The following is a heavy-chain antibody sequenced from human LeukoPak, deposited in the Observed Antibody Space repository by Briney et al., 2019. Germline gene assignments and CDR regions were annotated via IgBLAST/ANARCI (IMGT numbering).Heavy chain of an antibody. CDR1: GFSFSDYY. Sequence: GGSLRLSCVASGFSFSDYYMSWIRQAPGKGLEWVSYIGSTIYYADSVKGRFTISRDNAKNSLYLQMNSLRAEDTAVYYCAREKAAADAFDIWGQGTMVTVSS. V-gene: IGHV3-11*04. D-gene: IGHD6-13*01. CDR2: IGSTI. J-gene: IGHJ3*02. CDR3: AREKAAADAFDI.